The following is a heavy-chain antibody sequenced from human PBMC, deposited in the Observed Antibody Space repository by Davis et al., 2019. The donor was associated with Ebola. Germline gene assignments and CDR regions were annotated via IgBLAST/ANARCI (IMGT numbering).Heavy chain of an antibody. CDR3: ARYPAGEYYYYMDV. Sequence: SGPTLVKPTETLTLTCTVSGFSLSNARMGVSWIRQPPGKALEWLAHIFSNDEKSYSTSLKSRLTISKDTSKSQVVLTMTNMDPVDTATYYCARYPAGEYYYYMDVWGKGTTVTVSS. CDR2: IFSNDEK. V-gene: IGHV2-26*01. J-gene: IGHJ6*03. CDR1: GFSLSNARMG. D-gene: IGHD3-16*01.